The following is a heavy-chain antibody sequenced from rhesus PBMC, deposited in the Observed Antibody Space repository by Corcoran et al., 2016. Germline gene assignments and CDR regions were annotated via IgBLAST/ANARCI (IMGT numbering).Heavy chain of an antibody. CDR3: ARNRPHSGSYYDVVSPRTGAFDF. J-gene: IGHJ3*01. CDR2: IYGSGSRT. Sequence: QLQLQESGPGLVKPSETLSVTCAVSGGPISSSYWSWIRQAPGKGLEWIGYIYGSGSRTNYTPSLKSRDTMSKDTSKNQVSLKLSSVTSADTAGYYCARNRPHSGSYYDVVSPRTGAFDFWGQGLRVTVSS. V-gene: IGHV4-169*01. D-gene: IGHD3-16*01. CDR1: GGPISSSY.